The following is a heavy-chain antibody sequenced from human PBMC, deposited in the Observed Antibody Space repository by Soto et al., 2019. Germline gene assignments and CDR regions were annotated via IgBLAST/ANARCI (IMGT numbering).Heavy chain of an antibody. V-gene: IGHV1-69*06. CDR1: GGTFSSYA. D-gene: IGHD2-2*01. J-gene: IGHJ6*02. CDR3: ARASTLTVHCGSVSCPRMDV. CDR2: ILPIFGTA. Sequence: QVQLVQSGAEVKKPGSPVKVSCKASGGTFSSYAISWVRQAPGQGLEWMAGILPIFGTANYARKFQGRVTITADRSTSTAYMELSSLRSEDTAVYYCARASTLTVHCGSVSCPRMDVWGQGTTVTVSS.